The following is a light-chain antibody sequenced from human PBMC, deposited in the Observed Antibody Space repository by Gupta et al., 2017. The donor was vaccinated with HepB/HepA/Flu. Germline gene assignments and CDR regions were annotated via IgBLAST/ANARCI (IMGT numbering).Light chain of an antibody. Sequence: ESQMTQSPSSLSASVGDRVTITCRASQSISRYLNWYQQKQGKAPNLLIYGASSLKSGVPSRFSGSGSGTDFTLTISRLQPEDFATYYCQQIDGTPSTFGQGTKVEIK. J-gene: IGKJ1*01. CDR3: QQIDGTPST. V-gene: IGKV1-39*01. CDR1: QSISRY. CDR2: GAS.